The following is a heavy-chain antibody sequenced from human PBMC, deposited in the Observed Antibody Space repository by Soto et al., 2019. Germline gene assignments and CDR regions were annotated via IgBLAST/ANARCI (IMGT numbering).Heavy chain of an antibody. V-gene: IGHV2-5*02. Sequence: SGPTLVNPTQTLTLTCTFSGFSLSTSGVGVGWIRQPPGKALEWLALIYWDDDKRYSPSLKSRLTITKDTSKNQVVLTMTNMDPVDTATYYCAHSDDFWSGYYDRVTFDYWGQGTLVTVSS. CDR1: GFSLSTSGVG. CDR2: IYWDDDK. CDR3: AHSDDFWSGYYDRVTFDY. D-gene: IGHD3-3*01. J-gene: IGHJ4*02.